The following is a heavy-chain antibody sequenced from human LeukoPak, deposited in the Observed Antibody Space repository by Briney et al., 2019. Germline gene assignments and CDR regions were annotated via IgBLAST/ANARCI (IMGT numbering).Heavy chain of an antibody. CDR3: ATISYGSDGMDV. V-gene: IGHV6-1*01. Sequence: SQTLSLTCAISGDSVSSDTTAWNWIRQSPSRGLEWLGRTYYKSKWCNDYAASVKSRISVNPDTSKYQFSLKLGSVTAADTAVYYCATISYGSDGMDVWGQGTTVIVSS. CDR1: GDSVSSDTTA. CDR2: TYYKSKWCN. J-gene: IGHJ6*02. D-gene: IGHD3-10*01.